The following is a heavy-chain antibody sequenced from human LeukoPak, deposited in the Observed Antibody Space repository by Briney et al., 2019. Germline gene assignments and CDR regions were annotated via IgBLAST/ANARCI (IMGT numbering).Heavy chain of an antibody. CDR1: GGSLSGYY. D-gene: IGHD3-10*01. V-gene: IGHV4-34*01. CDR3: ATSGGPINWFDP. Sequence: SETLSLTCAVCGGSLSGYYWGWIRQPPGKGLQWIGEINHSGSTNYNPSLKSRVTISVDTSKNQFSLKLSSVTAADTAVYYCATSGGPINWFDPWGQGTLVTVSS. CDR2: INHSGST. J-gene: IGHJ5*02.